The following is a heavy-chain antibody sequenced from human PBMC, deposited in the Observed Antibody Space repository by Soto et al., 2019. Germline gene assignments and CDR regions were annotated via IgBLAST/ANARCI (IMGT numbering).Heavy chain of an antibody. CDR1: GDSIISDGYY. CDR3: ARVSYGMDV. CDR2: IYYSGSS. Sequence: SETLSLTCTVSGDSIISDGYYWSWMRQHPGKGLEWIGYIYYSGSSYYNPSLKSRVTISVDASKNQFSLKLSSVTAADTAVYYCARVSYGMDVWGQGTTVTVSS. J-gene: IGHJ6*02. V-gene: IGHV4-31*03.